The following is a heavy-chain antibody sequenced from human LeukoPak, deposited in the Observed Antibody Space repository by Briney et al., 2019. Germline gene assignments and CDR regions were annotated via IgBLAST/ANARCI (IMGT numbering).Heavy chain of an antibody. CDR3: ANTNYDSSGYYRLAGTYFDY. J-gene: IGHJ4*02. Sequence: GGSLRLSRAASGFTFSSYAMSWVRQAPGKGLEWVSAISGSGGSTYYADSVKGRFTISRDNSKNTLYLQMNSLRAEDTAVYYCANTNYDSSGYYRLAGTYFDYWGQGTLVTVSS. D-gene: IGHD3-22*01. V-gene: IGHV3-23*01. CDR1: GFTFSSYA. CDR2: ISGSGGST.